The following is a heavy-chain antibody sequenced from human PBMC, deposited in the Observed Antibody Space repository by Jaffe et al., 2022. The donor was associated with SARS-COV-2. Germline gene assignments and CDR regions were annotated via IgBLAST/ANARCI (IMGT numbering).Heavy chain of an antibody. CDR3: ARLRGWGSFYHYGLDV. Sequence: QLQLQESGPGLVKPSETLSLTCTVSGGSISNKDHHWGWIRQPPGKGLEWIGNVHYTGSSFHSPSLNTRVTLSVDTSKNLFSLTLTSVTAADTAVYYCARLRGWGSFYHYGLDVWGQGTTVTVS. J-gene: IGHJ6*02. V-gene: IGHV4-39*02. CDR2: VHYTGSS. CDR1: GGSISNKDHH. D-gene: IGHD7-27*01.